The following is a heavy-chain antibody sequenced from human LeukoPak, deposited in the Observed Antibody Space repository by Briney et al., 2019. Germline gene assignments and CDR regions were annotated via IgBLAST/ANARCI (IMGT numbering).Heavy chain of an antibody. Sequence: GGSLRLSCAASGFTFSSDAMSWVRQAPGKGLEWVSAISGSGGSTYYADSVKGRFTISRDNSKNTLYLQMNSLRAEDTAVYYCASRRYYYDSSGYLYWGQGTLVTVSS. J-gene: IGHJ4*02. V-gene: IGHV3-23*01. CDR3: ASRRYYYDSSGYLY. D-gene: IGHD3-22*01. CDR1: GFTFSSDA. CDR2: ISGSGGST.